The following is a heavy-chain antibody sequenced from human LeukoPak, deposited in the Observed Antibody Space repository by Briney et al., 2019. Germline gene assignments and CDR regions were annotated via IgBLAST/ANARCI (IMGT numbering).Heavy chain of an antibody. CDR3: AKSVVVVVPAALDAFDI. Sequence: GGSLRLSCAASGFTFSSYAMSWVRQAPGKGLEWVSAISGSGGDTYYADSVKGRFTISRDNSKNTLYLQMNSLRAEDTAVYYCAKSVVVVVPAALDAFDIWGQGTTVTVSS. V-gene: IGHV3-23*01. J-gene: IGHJ3*02. CDR1: GFTFSSYA. CDR2: ISGSGGDT. D-gene: IGHD2-2*01.